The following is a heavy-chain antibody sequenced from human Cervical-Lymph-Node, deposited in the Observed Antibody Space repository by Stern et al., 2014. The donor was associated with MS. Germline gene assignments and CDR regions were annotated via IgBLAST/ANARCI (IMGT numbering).Heavy chain of an antibody. J-gene: IGHJ5*02. CDR2: MNPNSGKT. Sequence: QVQLVQSGAAVKKPGASVKVSCKTSGYSFPTYDIHWVRPAPGQGLEWMGWMNPNSGKTGYVQKLQGRVTMTRDTSISTAYMELSSLTSEDTAVYYCTRKGNFDPGGQGTQGTVSS. CDR1: GYSFPTYD. V-gene: IGHV1-8*02. CDR3: TRKGNFDP.